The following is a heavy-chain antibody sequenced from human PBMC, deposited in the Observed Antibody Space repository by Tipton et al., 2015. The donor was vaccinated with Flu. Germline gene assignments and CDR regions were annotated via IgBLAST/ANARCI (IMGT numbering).Heavy chain of an antibody. CDR1: GYTFTSYG. CDR2: ISAYNGNT. V-gene: IGHV1-18*01. Sequence: QVQLVQSGAEVKKPGASVKVSCKASGYTFTSYGISWVRQAPGQGLEWMGWISAYNGNTNYAQKLQGRVTMTTDTSTSTAYMELRSLRSDDTAVYYCARDRVVYDFWSGYYDYYYYYGMDVWGQGTTVTVSS. D-gene: IGHD3-3*01. J-gene: IGHJ6*02. CDR3: ARDRVVYDFWSGYYDYYYYYGMDV.